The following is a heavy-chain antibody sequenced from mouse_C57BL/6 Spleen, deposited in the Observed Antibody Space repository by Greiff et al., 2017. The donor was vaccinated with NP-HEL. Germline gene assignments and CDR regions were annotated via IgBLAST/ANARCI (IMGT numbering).Heavy chain of an antibody. D-gene: IGHD1-1*01. Sequence: VKLVESGAELVKPGASVKLSCKASGYTFTSYWMHWVKQRPGQGLEWIGMIHPNSGSTNYNEKFKSKATLTVDKSSSTAYMQLSSLTSEDTAVYYCARSGYYGSSHEDYFDYWGQGTTLTVSS. CDR3: ARSGYYGSSHEDYFDY. CDR2: IHPNSGST. J-gene: IGHJ2*01. CDR1: GYTFTSYW. V-gene: IGHV1-64*01.